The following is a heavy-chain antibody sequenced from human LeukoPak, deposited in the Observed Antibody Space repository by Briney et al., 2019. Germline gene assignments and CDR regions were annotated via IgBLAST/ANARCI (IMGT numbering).Heavy chain of an antibody. Sequence: GGSLRLSCAASRFTFSSYATSWVRQAPGKGLEWVSAISDSGGSTYYADSVKGRFTISRDNSKNTLYPQMNSLRAEDTAVYYCAKRGAEVGATVAPGDYWGQGTLVTVSS. D-gene: IGHD1-26*01. CDR2: ISDSGGST. CDR1: RFTFSSYA. CDR3: AKRGAEVGATVAPGDY. V-gene: IGHV3-23*01. J-gene: IGHJ4*02.